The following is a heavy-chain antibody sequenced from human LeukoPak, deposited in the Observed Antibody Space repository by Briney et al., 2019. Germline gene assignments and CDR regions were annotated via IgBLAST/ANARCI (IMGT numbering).Heavy chain of an antibody. CDR2: ISGSGGST. J-gene: IGHJ5*02. Sequence: PGRSLRLSCAASGFTFSSYAMSWVRQAPGKGLEWVSAISGSGGSTYYADSVKGRFTISRDNSKNTLYLQMNSLRAEDTAVYYCAKDQTDSSGYRKRPPLWFDPWGQGTLVTVSS. D-gene: IGHD3-22*01. CDR1: GFTFSSYA. V-gene: IGHV3-23*01. CDR3: AKDQTDSSGYRKRPPLWFDP.